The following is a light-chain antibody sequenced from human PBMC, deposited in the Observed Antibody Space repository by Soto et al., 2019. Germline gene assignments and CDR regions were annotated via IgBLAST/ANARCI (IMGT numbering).Light chain of an antibody. CDR2: GAS. CDR1: QSVSSN. V-gene: IGKV3-15*01. CDR3: QQYSNWPIT. Sequence: EIVMTQSPSTLSVSPGERATLSCRASQSVSSNLAWYQQKSGQTPRLLIYGASTRATGFPDRFSGSGSGTEFTLTISSLQSEDIAVYYCQQYSNWPITFGQGTRLEI. J-gene: IGKJ5*01.